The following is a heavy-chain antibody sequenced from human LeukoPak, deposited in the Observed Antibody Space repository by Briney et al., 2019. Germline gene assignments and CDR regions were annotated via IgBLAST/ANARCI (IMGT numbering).Heavy chain of an antibody. Sequence: GGSLRFSCAASGFTFSSYSMNWVRQAPGKGLEWVSSISSSSSYIYYADSVKGRFTISRDNAKNSLYLQMNSLRAEDTAVYYCAKFIAAPFYFNYWGQGTLVTVSS. V-gene: IGHV3-21*01. D-gene: IGHD6-13*01. CDR3: AKFIAAPFYFNY. CDR1: GFTFSSYS. J-gene: IGHJ4*02. CDR2: ISSSSSYI.